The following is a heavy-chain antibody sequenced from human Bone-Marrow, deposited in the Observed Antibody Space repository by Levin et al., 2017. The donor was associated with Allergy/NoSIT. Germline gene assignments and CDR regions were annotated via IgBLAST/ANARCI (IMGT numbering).Heavy chain of an antibody. J-gene: IGHJ6*02. V-gene: IGHV4-34*01. CDR2: INHSGST. CDR1: GGSFSGYY. Sequence: SETLYLTCAVYGGSFSGYYWSWIRQPPGKGLEWLGEINHSGSTNYNPSLKSRVTISVDTSKNQFSLKLSSVTAADTAVYYCARGSPGRYCSGGSCYYYYGMDVWGQGTTVTVSS. D-gene: IGHD2-15*01. CDR3: ARGSPGRYCSGGSCYYYYGMDV.